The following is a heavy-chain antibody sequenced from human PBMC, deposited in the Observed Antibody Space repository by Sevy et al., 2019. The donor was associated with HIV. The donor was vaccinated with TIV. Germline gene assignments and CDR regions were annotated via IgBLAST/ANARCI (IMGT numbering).Heavy chain of an antibody. CDR1: GITFSTYG. J-gene: IGHJ3*02. CDR3: VKGLGMVQGALLSDDI. D-gene: IGHD3-10*01. Sequence: GGSLRLSCAASGITFSTYGMHWVRQAPGKGLEWVTFIRYDGTTKYYADSVKGRFTVSRDNSKNTLYLQMNSLRAEDTAVYYCVKGLGMVQGALLSDDIWGQGTKVTVSS. V-gene: IGHV3-30*02. CDR2: IRYDGTTK.